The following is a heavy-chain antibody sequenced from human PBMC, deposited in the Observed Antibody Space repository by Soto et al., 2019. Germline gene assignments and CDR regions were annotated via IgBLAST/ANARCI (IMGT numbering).Heavy chain of an antibody. J-gene: IGHJ4*02. CDR2: ISAYNGNT. D-gene: IGHD3-9*01. CDR3: ARAPYYDILTGYGGIDY. V-gene: IGHV1-18*01. CDR1: GYTFTSYG. Sequence: ASVKVSCKASGYTFTSYGISWVRQAPGQGLEWMGWISAYNGNTNYAQKLQGRVTMTTDTSTSTAYMELRSLRSDDTAVYYCARAPYYDILTGYGGIDYWGQGTLVTVSS.